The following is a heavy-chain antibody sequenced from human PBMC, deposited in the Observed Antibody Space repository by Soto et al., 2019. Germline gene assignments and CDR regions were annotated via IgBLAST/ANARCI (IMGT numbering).Heavy chain of an antibody. CDR2: IYFSGGT. Sequence: QVQLQESGPGLVKPSQTLSLTCTVSGGSISSGGYYWSWIRQHPGKGLEWIGYIYFSGGTYYNPSLTSLVTRSVDTSKNQCSLKLSAVTAAVTAVYYCARSPHIQLWSYPSDYWGQGTLVTVSS. D-gene: IGHD5-18*01. CDR1: GGSISSGGYY. V-gene: IGHV4-31*01. CDR3: ARSPHIQLWSYPSDY. J-gene: IGHJ4*02.